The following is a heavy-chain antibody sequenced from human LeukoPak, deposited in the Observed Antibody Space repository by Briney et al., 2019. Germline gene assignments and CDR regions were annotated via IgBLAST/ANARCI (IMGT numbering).Heavy chain of an antibody. CDR1: GGSISGYY. J-gene: IGHJ5*02. D-gene: IGHD6-13*01. CDR2: IYYSGST. V-gene: IGHV4-59*01. Sequence: SETLSLTCTVSGGSISGYYWSWIRQPPGKGLEWIGYIYYSGSTNYNPSLKSRVTISVDTSKNQFSLKLSSVTAADTAVYYCAREPPGIAAAGRAGWFDPWSQGTLGTVSS. CDR3: AREPPGIAAAGRAGWFDP.